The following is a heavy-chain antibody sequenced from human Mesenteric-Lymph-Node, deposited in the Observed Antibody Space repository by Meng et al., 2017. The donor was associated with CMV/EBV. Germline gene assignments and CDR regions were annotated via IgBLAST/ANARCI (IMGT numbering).Heavy chain of an antibody. J-gene: IGHJ3*02. Sequence: ASVKVSCKASGYTFTGYYMHWVRQAPGQGLEWMGWINPNSGGTNYAQKFQGRVTMTRDTSISTAYMELSRLRSDDTAVYHCARDPGPTGGAFDIWGQGTMVTVSS. CDR3: ARDPGPTGGAFDI. D-gene: IGHD1-1*01. CDR2: INPNSGGT. V-gene: IGHV1-2*02. CDR1: GYTFTGYY.